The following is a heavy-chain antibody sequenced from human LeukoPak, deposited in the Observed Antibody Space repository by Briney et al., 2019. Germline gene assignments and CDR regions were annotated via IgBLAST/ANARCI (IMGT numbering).Heavy chain of an antibody. Sequence: ASVKVSCKASGYTFTSFYMHWVRQAPGQGLEWMGIINISGGSTSYAQKFQGRVTMTRDIFTSTVYMELSSLRSEDTAVYYCARESSGIAARYFDYWGQGTLVTVSS. CDR3: ARESSGIAARYFDY. V-gene: IGHV1-46*01. CDR1: GYTFTSFY. CDR2: INISGGST. J-gene: IGHJ4*02. D-gene: IGHD6-6*01.